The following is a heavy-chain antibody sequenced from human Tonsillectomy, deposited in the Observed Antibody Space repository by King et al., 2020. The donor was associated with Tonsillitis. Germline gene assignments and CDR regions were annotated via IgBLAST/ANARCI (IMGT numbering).Heavy chain of an antibody. J-gene: IGHJ6*03. CDR2: IIPMFGTA. D-gene: IGHD3-9*01. Sequence: HVQLVESGVEVKKPGSSVKVSCKASGGTFSSYAITWVRQAPGQGLEWMGGIIPMFGTANYAQNFQGRVTITADESTSTVYMELSSLRSEDTAVYYCARIFRIQDPMDVWGKGTTVTVSS. V-gene: IGHV1-69*01. CDR3: ARIFRIQDPMDV. CDR1: GGTFSSYA.